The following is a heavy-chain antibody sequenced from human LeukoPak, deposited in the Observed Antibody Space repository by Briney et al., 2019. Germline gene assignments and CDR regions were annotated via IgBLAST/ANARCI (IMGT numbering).Heavy chain of an antibody. D-gene: IGHD1-26*01. CDR2: TYYRSKWYT. CDR1: GDSVSSNSAA. V-gene: IGHV6-1*01. Sequence: SQTLSLTCAFSGDSVSSNSAAWIWIRQSPSRGLEWLGRTYYRSKWYTDYAVSVKSRMTINPHTSKNQFSLQLNSVTPEDTAVYYCARGGNYYWFDPWGQGTLVTVSS. CDR3: ARGGNYYWFDP. J-gene: IGHJ5*02.